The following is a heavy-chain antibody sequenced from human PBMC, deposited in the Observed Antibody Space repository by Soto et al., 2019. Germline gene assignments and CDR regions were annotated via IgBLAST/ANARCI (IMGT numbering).Heavy chain of an antibody. CDR3: ARHDSSGAAAGWGFDAFDI. V-gene: IGHV5-51*01. CDR1: GFSFSKYK. D-gene: IGHD6-13*01. Sequence: PGESLKISCEGSGFSFSKYKIGWVRQMPGKGLEWMGIINPGDSDTRYSPSFQGQVTISADKSISTAYLQWSTLKASDTAMYYCARHDSSGAAAGWGFDAFDIWGQGTMVTVSS. CDR2: INPGDSDT. J-gene: IGHJ3*02.